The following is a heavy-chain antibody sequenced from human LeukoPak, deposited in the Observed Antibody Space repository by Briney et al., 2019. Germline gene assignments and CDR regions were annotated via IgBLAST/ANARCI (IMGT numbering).Heavy chain of an antibody. J-gene: IGHJ2*01. CDR3: ARGQWLVSHWYFDL. CDR1: GFTLSTYW. CDR2: INSDGSST. Sequence: GGSLRLSCAASGFTLSTYWMHWVRQAPGKGLVWVARINSDGSSTNYADSVKGRFTISRGNAKNTLYLQMNSLRAEDTAVYYCARGQWLVSHWYFDLWGRGTLVTVSS. V-gene: IGHV3-74*01. D-gene: IGHD6-19*01.